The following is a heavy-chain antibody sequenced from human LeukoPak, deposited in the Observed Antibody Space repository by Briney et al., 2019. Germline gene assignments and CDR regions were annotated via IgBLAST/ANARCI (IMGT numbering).Heavy chain of an antibody. Sequence: ASVTVSFMSSVYIFINYVISWVRQATGKGGEGMGWMNPNSGNTGYALQFQGRVTFSTDTSITTAYMEMSSVRSDDTAVYYCARAVRYQLLPDYWGQGTLVTVSS. D-gene: IGHD2-2*01. J-gene: IGHJ4*02. V-gene: IGHV1-8*01. CDR2: MNPNSGNT. CDR3: ARAVRYQLLPDY. CDR1: VYIFINYV.